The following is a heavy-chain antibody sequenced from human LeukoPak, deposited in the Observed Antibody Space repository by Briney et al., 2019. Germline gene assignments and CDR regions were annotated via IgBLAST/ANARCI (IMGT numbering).Heavy chain of an antibody. CDR2: IYNGGST. Sequence: SETLSLTCIVSGGSISSYYWTWIRQPPGKGLEWIGNIYNGGSTNYNLSLKSRVTILADTSKNQFSLKVRSVTAADTAVYYCARDRGSSGNDYYFDYWGQGTLVTVSS. CDR1: GGSISSYY. V-gene: IGHV4-59*01. CDR3: ARDRGSSGNDYYFDY. D-gene: IGHD6-25*01. J-gene: IGHJ4*02.